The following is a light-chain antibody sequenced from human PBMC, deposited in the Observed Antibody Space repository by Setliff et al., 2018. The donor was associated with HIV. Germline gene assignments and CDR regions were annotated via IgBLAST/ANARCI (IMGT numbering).Light chain of an antibody. Sequence: QSVLAQTASVSGSPGQSITIACTGTTSDIAAFKYISWYQQHPGTAPKLIIYEVSNRPSGVSYRFSGSKSGNTASLTISGLQAEDEADYYCAVWDDSLDGYALGTGTRSPS. CDR2: EVS. CDR1: TSDIAAFKY. CDR3: AVWDDSLDGYA. V-gene: IGLV2-14*03. J-gene: IGLJ1*01.